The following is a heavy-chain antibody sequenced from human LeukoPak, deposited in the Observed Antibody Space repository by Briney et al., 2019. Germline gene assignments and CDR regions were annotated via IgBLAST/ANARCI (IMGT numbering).Heavy chain of an antibody. Sequence: SETLSLTCAVYGGSFSGYYWSWIRQPPGKGLEWIGEINHSGSTNYNPSLKSRVTMSVDTSKNQFSLKLNSVTAADTAVYYCASLSEYCSAGSCYLGWFDPWGQGTLVTVSS. CDR2: INHSGST. J-gene: IGHJ5*02. CDR1: GGSFSGYY. D-gene: IGHD2-15*01. V-gene: IGHV4-34*01. CDR3: ASLSEYCSAGSCYLGWFDP.